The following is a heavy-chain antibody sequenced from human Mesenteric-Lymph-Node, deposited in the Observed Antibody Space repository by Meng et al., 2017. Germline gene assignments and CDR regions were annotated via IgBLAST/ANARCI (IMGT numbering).Heavy chain of an antibody. J-gene: IGHJ6*02. D-gene: IGHD3-10*01. CDR3: RAYIDSGTDNGMDV. CDR2: IRTEAESYAT. Sequence: GESLKISCAASGFTFSNAWMSWVRQAPGKGLEWVGHIRTEAESYATAYAASVEGRFTISRDDSKSMAYLQMNSLKTEDTAVYYCRAYIDSGTDNGMDVWGQGTTVTVSS. CDR1: GFTFSNAW. V-gene: IGHV3-73*01.